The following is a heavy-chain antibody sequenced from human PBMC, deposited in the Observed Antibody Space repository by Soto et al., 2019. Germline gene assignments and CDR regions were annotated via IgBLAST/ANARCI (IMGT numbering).Heavy chain of an antibody. CDR1: GFTVSDNY. J-gene: IGHJ1*01. CDR3: ARGIEAVGILRN. D-gene: IGHD6-13*01. V-gene: IGHV3-66*01. CDR2: IYAGGST. Sequence: EVQLVESGGGLVQPGKYLRLSCVVSGFTVSDNYMNWVRQAPGKGLEWVSVIYAGGSTYYADSVKGRFAISRDNSKNTLYLQMNSLRAEDTAVYYCARGIEAVGILRNWGQGTLVTVSS.